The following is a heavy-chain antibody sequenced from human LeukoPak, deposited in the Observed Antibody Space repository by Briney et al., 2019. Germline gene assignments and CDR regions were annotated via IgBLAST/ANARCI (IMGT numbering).Heavy chain of an antibody. CDR3: AVAPGDY. Sequence: WASVEVSCEASGYTFTDYYIHWVRQAPGQGLEWMGWINPNSDYTFYAQKFQGRVTLTRDTSISTVYMELTTLTSDDTALYYCAVAPGDYWGQGTLVSVSA. V-gene: IGHV1-2*02. J-gene: IGHJ4*02. CDR1: GYTFTDYY. D-gene: IGHD2-21*01. CDR2: INPNSDYT.